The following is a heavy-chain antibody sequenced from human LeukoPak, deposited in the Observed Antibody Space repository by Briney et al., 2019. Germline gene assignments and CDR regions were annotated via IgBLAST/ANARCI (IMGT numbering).Heavy chain of an antibody. D-gene: IGHD1-1*01. V-gene: IGHV3-30-3*01. CDR3: AKAPPYKKYFDY. J-gene: IGHJ4*02. Sequence: GGSLRLSCAASGFTFSSYAMHWVRQAPGKGLEWVAVKSYDGSNKYYADSVKGRFTISRDNSKNTLYLQMNSLRAEDTAVYYCAKAPPYKKYFDYWGQGTLVTVSS. CDR1: GFTFSSYA. CDR2: KSYDGSNK.